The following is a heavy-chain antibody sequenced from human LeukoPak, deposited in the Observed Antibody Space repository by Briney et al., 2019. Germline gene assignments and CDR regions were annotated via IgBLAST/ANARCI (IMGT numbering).Heavy chain of an antibody. Sequence: GGSLRLSCAASGFTFSSYWMHWVRQAPGKGLVWVSRIDSDGSSTSYADSVKGRFTISRDNAKNTLYLQMNSLRAEDTAVYYCARGVGYCSSTSCYWWFDPWGQGTLVTVSS. CDR3: ARGVGYCSSTSCYWWFDP. J-gene: IGHJ5*02. V-gene: IGHV3-74*01. D-gene: IGHD2-2*01. CDR2: IDSDGSST. CDR1: GFTFSSYW.